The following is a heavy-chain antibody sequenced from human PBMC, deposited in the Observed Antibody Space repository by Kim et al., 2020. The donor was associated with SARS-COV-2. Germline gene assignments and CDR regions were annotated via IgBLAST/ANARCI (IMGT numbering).Heavy chain of an antibody. D-gene: IGHD3-22*01. Sequence: ASVKVSCKASGYTFTSYALHWVRQAPGQRLEWMGWVNVANGNTKYSQKFQGRITITRDTSASTAYMELSSLRSEDTAVYYCARDQVTYYYDTSSYHDDAFDIWGQGTMVTVSS. J-gene: IGHJ3*02. CDR2: VNVANGNT. CDR1: GYTFTSYA. V-gene: IGHV1-3*01. CDR3: ARDQVTYYYDTSSYHDDAFDI.